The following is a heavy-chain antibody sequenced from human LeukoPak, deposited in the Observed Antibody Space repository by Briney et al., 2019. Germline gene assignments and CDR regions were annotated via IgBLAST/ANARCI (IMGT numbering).Heavy chain of an antibody. Sequence: PGGSLRLSCAASGFTLSSYSMNWVRQAPGKGLEWVSYISSTRSTIYYADSVKGRFTISRDNAKNSLYLQMNSLRAEDTAVYYCARSDLGDYYYYMDVWGKGTTVTVSS. J-gene: IGHJ6*03. V-gene: IGHV3-48*01. CDR1: GFTLSSYS. CDR3: ARSDLGDYYYYMDV. CDR2: ISSTRSTI.